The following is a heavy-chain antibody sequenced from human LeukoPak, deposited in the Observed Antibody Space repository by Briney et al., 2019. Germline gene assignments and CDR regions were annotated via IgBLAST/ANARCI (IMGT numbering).Heavy chain of an antibody. D-gene: IGHD1-26*01. CDR2: ISSSSSTI. CDR3: ARDKVGASYYFDY. Sequence: GGSLRLSCAASGFTFSSYSMNWVRQAPVKGLEWVSYISSSSSTIYYADSVKGRFTISRDNAKNSLYLQMNSLRAEDTAVYYCARDKVGASYYFDYWGQGTLVTVSS. V-gene: IGHV3-48*01. J-gene: IGHJ4*02. CDR1: GFTFSSYS.